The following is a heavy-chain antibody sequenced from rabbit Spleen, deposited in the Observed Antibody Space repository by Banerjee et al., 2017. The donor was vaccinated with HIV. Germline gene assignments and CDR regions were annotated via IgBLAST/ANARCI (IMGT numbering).Heavy chain of an antibody. Sequence: QSLEESGGDLVKPGASLTLTCTASGFDFSNYNMAWVRQTPGEGLEYIGFINTAGKTYYASWVNGRFTISRSTSLNTVDLKMTSLTAADTATYFCASGYSDIYFDLWGPGTLVTVS. CDR1: GFDFSNYN. V-gene: IGHV1S43*01. J-gene: IGHJ4*01. CDR2: INTAGKT. CDR3: ASGYSDIYFDL.